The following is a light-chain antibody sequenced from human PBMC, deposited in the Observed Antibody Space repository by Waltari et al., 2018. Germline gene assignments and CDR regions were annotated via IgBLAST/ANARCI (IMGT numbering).Light chain of an antibody. CDR3: QQYNNWRSRT. Sequence: EIVMTQSPATLSVSPGERATLSCRASQSVSSNLAWYQQKPGPAPMLLIYGASTRATGIPARFSGSGSGTEFTLTISSMQSEDFAVYYCQQYNNWRSRTFGQGTKVEIK. V-gene: IGKV3-15*01. J-gene: IGKJ1*01. CDR1: QSVSSN. CDR2: GAS.